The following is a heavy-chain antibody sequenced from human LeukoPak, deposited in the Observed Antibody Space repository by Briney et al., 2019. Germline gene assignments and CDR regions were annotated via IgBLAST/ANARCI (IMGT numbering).Heavy chain of an antibody. J-gene: IGHJ4*02. CDR1: GYTFTGYY. CDR3: ARGGSGWSPSHFDY. D-gene: IGHD6-19*01. V-gene: IGHV1-2*04. CDR2: INPNSGGT. Sequence: ASVKVSCKASGYTFTGYYMHWVRQAPGQGLEWMGWINPNSGGTNYAQKFQGWVTMTRDTSISTAYMELSRLRSDDTAVYYCARGGSGWSPSHFDYWGQGTLVTVSS.